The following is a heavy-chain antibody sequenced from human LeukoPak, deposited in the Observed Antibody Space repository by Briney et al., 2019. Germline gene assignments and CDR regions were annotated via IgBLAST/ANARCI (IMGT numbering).Heavy chain of an antibody. CDR1: DFTVSSNY. J-gene: IGHJ3*01. Sequence: GGSLRLSCAASDFTVSSNYMSWVRQAPGKGQEWVSTIYSGGSTYYADSVKGRFTISRDNSKNTLYLQMNSLRAGDTAVYYCASHKAYRAFDVWGQGTMVIVSS. D-gene: IGHD3-16*01. CDR2: IYSGGST. V-gene: IGHV3-66*02. CDR3: ASHKAYRAFDV.